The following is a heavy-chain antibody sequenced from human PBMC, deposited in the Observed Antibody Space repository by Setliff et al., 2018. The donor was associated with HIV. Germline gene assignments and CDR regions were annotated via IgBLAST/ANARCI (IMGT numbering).Heavy chain of an antibody. CDR3: ARANYGFDY. V-gene: IGHV3-21*01. D-gene: IGHD4-17*01. Sequence: GGSLRLSCEASGFTFRSYSMNWVRQAPGKGLEWVASISSAGDDVYYADSVRGRFTISRDNSKNSLFLQMNSLRVEDTAVYYCARANYGFDYWGQGTLVTVS. CDR2: ISSAGDDV. J-gene: IGHJ4*02. CDR1: GFTFRSYS.